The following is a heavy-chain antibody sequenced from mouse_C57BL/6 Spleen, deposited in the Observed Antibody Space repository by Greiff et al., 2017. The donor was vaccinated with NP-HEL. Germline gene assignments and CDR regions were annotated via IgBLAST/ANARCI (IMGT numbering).Heavy chain of an antibody. CDR2: IYPGDGAT. CDR1: GYAFSSSW. Sequence: QVQLQQSGPELVKPGASVKISCKASGYAFSSSWMNWVKQRPGKGLEWIGRIYPGDGATNYNGKFKGKATLTADKSSSTAYMQLSSLTSEDSAVYFCARWPSYGSSYWGDWGQGTTLTVSS. D-gene: IGHD1-1*01. J-gene: IGHJ2*01. V-gene: IGHV1-82*01. CDR3: ARWPSYGSSYWGD.